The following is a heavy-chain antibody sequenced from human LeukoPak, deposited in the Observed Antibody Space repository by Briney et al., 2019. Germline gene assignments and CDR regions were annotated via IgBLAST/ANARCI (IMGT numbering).Heavy chain of an antibody. Sequence: GGSLRLSCAASGFTFSSYSMSWVRQAPGKGLEWVSSISSSSSYIYYADSVKGRFTISRDNAKNPLYLQMNSLRAEDTAVYCCARDVSLAAAGANWFDPWGQGTLVTVSS. D-gene: IGHD6-13*01. J-gene: IGHJ5*02. CDR3: ARDVSLAAAGANWFDP. CDR2: ISSSSSYI. CDR1: GFTFSSYS. V-gene: IGHV3-21*01.